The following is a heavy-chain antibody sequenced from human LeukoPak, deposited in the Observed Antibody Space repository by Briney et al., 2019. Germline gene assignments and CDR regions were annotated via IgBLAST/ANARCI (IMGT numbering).Heavy chain of an antibody. CDR1: GFTFSSYG. CDR3: AKDSSIAAAGTTLDY. CDR2: IRYDGSNK. D-gene: IGHD6-13*01. Sequence: GGSLRLSCAASGFTFSSYGMHWVRQAPGKGLERVAFIRYDGSNKYYADSVKGRFTISRDNSKNTLYLQMNSLRAEDTAVYYCAKDSSIAAAGTTLDYWGQRTLLTVSS. J-gene: IGHJ4*02. V-gene: IGHV3-30*02.